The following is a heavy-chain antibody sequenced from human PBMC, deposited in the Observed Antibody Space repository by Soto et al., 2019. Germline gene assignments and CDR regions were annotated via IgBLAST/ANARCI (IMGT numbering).Heavy chain of an antibody. V-gene: IGHV3-23*01. J-gene: IGHJ4*02. CDR1: GFTFSSYA. D-gene: IGHD3-22*01. CDR2: ISGSGGST. Sequence: GGSLRLSCAASGFTFSSYAMSWVRQAPGKGLEWVSAISGSGGSTYYADSVKGRFTISRDNSKNTLYLQMNSLRAEDTAVYYCAKGPYYYDSSGDDYWGQGTLVTVSS. CDR3: AKGPYYYDSSGDDY.